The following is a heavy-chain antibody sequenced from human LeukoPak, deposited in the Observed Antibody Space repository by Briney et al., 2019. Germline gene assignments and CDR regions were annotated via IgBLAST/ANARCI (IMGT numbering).Heavy chain of an antibody. Sequence: ASVKVSCKVSGYTLTELSMHWVRQAPGKGLEWMGGFDPEDGETIYAQKFQGRVTMTEDTSTDTAYMELSSLRSEDTAVYYCATGSPQYNWNYGPLMDAWGQGTTVTVSS. CDR1: GYTLTELS. V-gene: IGHV1-24*01. CDR2: FDPEDGET. J-gene: IGHJ6*02. CDR3: ATGSPQYNWNYGPLMDA. D-gene: IGHD1-7*01.